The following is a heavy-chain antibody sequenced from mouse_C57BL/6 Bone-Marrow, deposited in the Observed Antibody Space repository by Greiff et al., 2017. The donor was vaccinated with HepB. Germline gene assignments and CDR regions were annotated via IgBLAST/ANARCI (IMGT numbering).Heavy chain of an antibody. D-gene: IGHD3-2*02. CDR2: IRWKSDNYAT. CDR3: TRGAQATFAY. V-gene: IGHV6-3*01. Sequence: EVQVVESGGGLVQPGGSMKLSCVASGFTFSNYWMNWVRQSPEKGLEWVAKIRWKSDNYATNYAEYVKGRFTISRADSKSIVYLQMNNLRAEDTGIYYFTRGAQATFAYWGQGTLVTVSA. CDR1: GFTFSNYW. J-gene: IGHJ3*01.